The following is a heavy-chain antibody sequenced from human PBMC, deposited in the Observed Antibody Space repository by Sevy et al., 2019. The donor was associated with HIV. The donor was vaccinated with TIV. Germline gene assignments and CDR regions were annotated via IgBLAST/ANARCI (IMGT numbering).Heavy chain of an antibody. J-gene: IGHJ4*02. V-gene: IGHV3-21*01. D-gene: IGHD3-22*01. CDR2: LSSSSTYI. CDR1: GFTFNSHS. CDR3: ARSYYDASGYSTFDY. Sequence: GGSLRLSCAASGFTFNSHSMSWVRQAPGKGLEWVSSLSSSSTYIFHADSVKGRFTISRDNAKNSLYLQMNSLRAEDTAVYYCARSYYDASGYSTFDYWGQGTLVTVSS.